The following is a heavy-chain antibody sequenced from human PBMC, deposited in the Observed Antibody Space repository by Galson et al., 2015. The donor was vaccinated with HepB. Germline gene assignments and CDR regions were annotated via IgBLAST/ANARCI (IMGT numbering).Heavy chain of an antibody. CDR3: AREIVTYYVSSGYHPPLEH. V-gene: IGHV1-3*01. CDR1: GYTFTKYA. CDR2: INAGNGDT. D-gene: IGHD3-22*01. J-gene: IGHJ4*02. Sequence: SAKVSRKASGYTFTKYAIHWVRQAPGQSLEWMGWINAGNGDTKSSLKFQGRVTITRDTSASTAYMELSSLRSEDTAVFYCAREIVTYYVSSGYHPPLEHWGQGTLVTVSS.